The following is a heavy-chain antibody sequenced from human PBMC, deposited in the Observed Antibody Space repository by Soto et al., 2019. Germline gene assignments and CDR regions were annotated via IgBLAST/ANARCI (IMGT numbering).Heavy chain of an antibody. V-gene: IGHV4-59*01. J-gene: IGHJ6*03. D-gene: IGHD3-3*01. CDR1: GGSISSYY. CDR2: IYYSGST. Sequence: PWKTLSLTCTVSGGSISSYYWSWIRQPPGKGLEWIGYIYYSGSTNYNPSLKSRVTISVDTSKNQFSLKLSSVTAADTAVYYCARGNQFWSAASNSYYYYLDVWGKGTTVTVSS. CDR3: ARGNQFWSAASNSYYYYLDV.